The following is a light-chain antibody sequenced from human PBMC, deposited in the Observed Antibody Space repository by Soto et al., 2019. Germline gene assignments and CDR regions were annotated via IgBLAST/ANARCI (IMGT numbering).Light chain of an antibody. CDR1: QDIGTS. Sequence: DIQLTQSPSFLSASVRDRVTITCRASQDIGTSLAWYQQRPGKAPKVLITAASTSQSEVPPRFSGSGSGAEFTLTISSLQPEDHATYYCQQLNTYPLTFGGGTKVEI. V-gene: IGKV1-9*01. CDR3: QQLNTYPLT. J-gene: IGKJ4*01. CDR2: AAS.